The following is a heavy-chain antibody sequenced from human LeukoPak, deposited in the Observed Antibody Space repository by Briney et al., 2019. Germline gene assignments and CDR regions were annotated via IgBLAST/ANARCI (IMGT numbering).Heavy chain of an antibody. CDR2: ISSSSSYI. CDR3: ARGPLAAAGDY. D-gene: IGHD6-13*01. V-gene: IGHV3-21*01. Sequence: GGSLRLSCAASGFTFSSYSMNWVRQAPGKGLEWVSSISSSSSYINYADSVKGRLTISRDNAKNSLYLQMNSLRAEDTAVYYCARGPLAAAGDYWGQGTLVTVSS. J-gene: IGHJ4*02. CDR1: GFTFSSYS.